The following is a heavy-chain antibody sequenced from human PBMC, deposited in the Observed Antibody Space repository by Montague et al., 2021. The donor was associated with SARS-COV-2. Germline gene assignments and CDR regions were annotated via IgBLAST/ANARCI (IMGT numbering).Heavy chain of an antibody. CDR3: VRDTGSAQAGFDA. D-gene: IGHD4-17*01. CDR1: GDSVWSNTAA. V-gene: IGHV6-1*01. CDR2: TNYRSKWTS. Sequence: CAISGDSVWSNTAAWNWIRQAPSGGLEWLGRTNYRSKWTSDYATSVEGRISIDPDTSKNQFFLHLRSVAPEDTGVYYCVRDTGSAQAGFDAWGQGTLVTVSS. J-gene: IGHJ4*02.